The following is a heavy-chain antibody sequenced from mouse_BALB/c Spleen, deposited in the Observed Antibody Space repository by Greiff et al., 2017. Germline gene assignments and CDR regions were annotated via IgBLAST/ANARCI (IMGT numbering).Heavy chain of an antibody. CDR1: GYNFTSYW. CDR2: IYPGSGST. D-gene: IGHD2-2*01. Sequence: QVQLQQSGAELAKPGTSVKLSCKASGYNFTSYWINWVKLRPGQGLEWIGDIYPGSGSTNYNEKFKSKATLTVDTSSSTAYMQLSSLASEDSALYYCARVYYGYEQAWFAYWGQGTLVTVSA. CDR3: ARVYYGYEQAWFAY. J-gene: IGHJ3*01. V-gene: IGHV1-55*01.